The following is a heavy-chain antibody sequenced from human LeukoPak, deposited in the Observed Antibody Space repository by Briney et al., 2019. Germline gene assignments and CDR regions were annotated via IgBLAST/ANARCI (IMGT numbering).Heavy chain of an antibody. CDR3: ARASWGYSYGYGYFDY. J-gene: IGHJ4*02. Sequence: GASVKVSCKASGYTSTGYYMHWVRQAPGQGLEWMGWINPNSGGTNYAQKFQGRVTMTRDTSISTAYMELRRLRSDDTAVYYCARASWGYSYGYGYFDYWGQGTLVTVSS. D-gene: IGHD5-18*01. CDR2: INPNSGGT. CDR1: GYTSTGYY. V-gene: IGHV1-2*02.